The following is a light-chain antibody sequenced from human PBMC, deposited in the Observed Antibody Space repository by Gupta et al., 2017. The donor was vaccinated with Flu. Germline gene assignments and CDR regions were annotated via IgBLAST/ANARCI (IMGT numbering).Light chain of an antibody. V-gene: IGKV3-20*01. CDR2: GAS. Sequence: EIVLTQSPGTLSLSPGEGATLSCRASQSVSNSFLAWYQQKPGQAPRLLVYGASNRASGIPDRFGGSGSGTDFTLTISRLEPEDFAVYYCQQYSRPPLTFGGGTKVEIK. CDR3: QQYSRPPLT. CDR1: QSVSNSF. J-gene: IGKJ4*01.